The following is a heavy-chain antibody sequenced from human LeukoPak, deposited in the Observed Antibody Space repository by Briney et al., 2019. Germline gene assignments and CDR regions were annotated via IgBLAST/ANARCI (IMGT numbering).Heavy chain of an antibody. Sequence: PSETLSLTCTVSGYSITSGSYWGWIRQPPGKGLEWIANVYHRRTTYYNPSLKSRLTISVDTSKNHFSLRLSSLSAADTAIYYCARFADTNYDAFDIWGQGTLVTVSS. CDR1: GYSITSGSY. CDR3: ARFADTNYDAFDI. J-gene: IGHJ3*02. D-gene: IGHD4-11*01. V-gene: IGHV4-38-2*02. CDR2: VYHRRTT.